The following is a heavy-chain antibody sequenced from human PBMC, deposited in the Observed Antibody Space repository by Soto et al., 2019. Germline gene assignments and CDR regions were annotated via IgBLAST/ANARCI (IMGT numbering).Heavy chain of an antibody. V-gene: IGHV3-9*01. CDR3: AKDYSSSWYRGGSYNWFDP. D-gene: IGHD6-13*01. J-gene: IGHJ5*02. CDR1: GFTFDDYA. CDR2: ISWNSGSI. Sequence: LRLSCAASGFTFDDYAMHWVRQAPGKGLEWVSGISWNSGSIGYADSVKGRFTISRDNAKNSLYLQMNSLRAEDTALYYCAKDYSSSWYRGGSYNWFDPWGQGTLVTVSS.